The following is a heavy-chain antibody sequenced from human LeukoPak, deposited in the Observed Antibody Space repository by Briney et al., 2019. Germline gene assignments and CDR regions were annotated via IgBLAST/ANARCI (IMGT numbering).Heavy chain of an antibody. CDR1: GGSISSYY. Sequence: SETLSLTCTVSGGSISSYYWSWIRQPPGKGLEWIGYIYYSGSTNYNPSPKSRVTISVDTSKNQFSLKLSSVTAADTAVYYCARGLMTADFDYWGQGTLVTVSS. CDR2: IYYSGST. V-gene: IGHV4-59*01. J-gene: IGHJ4*02. D-gene: IGHD2-2*01. CDR3: ARGLMTADFDY.